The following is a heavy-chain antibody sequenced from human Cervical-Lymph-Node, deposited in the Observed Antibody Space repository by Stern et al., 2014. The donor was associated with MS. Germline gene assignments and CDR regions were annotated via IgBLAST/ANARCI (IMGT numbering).Heavy chain of an antibody. CDR1: GFSFSDYY. CDR3: ARDAEYDIWSGYFDY. V-gene: IGHV3-11*01. D-gene: IGHD3-3*01. Sequence: VQLVESGGGLVKPGGSLTVTCAASGFSFSDYYMTWLRQAPGKGPEWVAQIGRSGYNIYYADSVKGRFTISRDNAKNSLYLQMNSLRAEDTALYYCARDAEYDIWSGYFDYWGPGILVTVSP. CDR2: IGRSGYNI. J-gene: IGHJ4*02.